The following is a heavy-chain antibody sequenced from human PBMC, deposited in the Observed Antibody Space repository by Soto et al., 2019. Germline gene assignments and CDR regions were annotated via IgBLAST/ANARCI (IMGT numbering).Heavy chain of an antibody. CDR1: GGSITNYY. CDR2: INYDGYS. D-gene: IGHD3-10*01. J-gene: IGHJ6*02. V-gene: IGHV4-59*08. CDR3: ARHGFGPLHGLVDV. Sequence: QVQLQESGPGLVKPSETLSLTCTVSGGSITNYYCSWFRQPPGKGLEWIGYINYDGYSAYNLSLKRRVTLSMDASKTQFSLMLESVTDTDTAVYYCARHGFGPLHGLVDVWGPGTPVIVSS.